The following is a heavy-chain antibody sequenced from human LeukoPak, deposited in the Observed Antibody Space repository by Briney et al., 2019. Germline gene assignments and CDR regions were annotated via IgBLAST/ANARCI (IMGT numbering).Heavy chain of an antibody. V-gene: IGHV3-11*01. J-gene: IGHJ4*02. CDR3: ANSGGSYSAFDY. Sequence: GGSLRLSCAASGFTFSDYNMRWIRQAPGKGLEWVSSISRSGSTKYYADSVKGRFTISRDNSKNTLYLQMNSLRAEDTAVYYCANSGGSYSAFDYWGQGTLVTVSS. CDR2: ISRSGSTK. CDR1: GFTFSDYN. D-gene: IGHD1-26*01.